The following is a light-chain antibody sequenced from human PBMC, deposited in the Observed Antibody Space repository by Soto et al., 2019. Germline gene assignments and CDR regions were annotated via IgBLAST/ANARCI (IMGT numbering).Light chain of an antibody. CDR1: QSVSSSY. V-gene: IGKV3-20*01. CDR3: QQYGSSPYT. J-gene: IGKJ2*01. Sequence: EMVVTQSPCTLSLSPGERATLSCRASQSVSSSYLAWYQQKPCQAPRLLIYGASSRATVFPDRFSGSGSGTDFTLTISRLEPEDFAVYYCQQYGSSPYTFGQGTKLEIK. CDR2: GAS.